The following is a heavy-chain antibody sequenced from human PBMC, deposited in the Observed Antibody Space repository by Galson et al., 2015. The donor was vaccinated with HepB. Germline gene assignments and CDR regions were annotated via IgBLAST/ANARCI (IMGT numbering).Heavy chain of an antibody. CDR1: GYTFTSYY. Sequence: CKASGYTFTSYYMHWVRQAPGQGLEWMGIFNPSGGSTDYAQKFQGRVTMTRDTSTSTVYMELSSLRSEDTAVYYCARDPSGTYKAWFYFDYWGQGTLVTVSS. CDR2: FNPSGGST. D-gene: IGHD1-26*01. CDR3: ARDPSGTYKAWFYFDY. J-gene: IGHJ4*02. V-gene: IGHV1-46*01.